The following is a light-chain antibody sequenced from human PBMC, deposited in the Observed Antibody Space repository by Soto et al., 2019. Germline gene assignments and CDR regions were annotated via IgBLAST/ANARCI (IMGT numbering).Light chain of an antibody. CDR2: DVS. CDR3: SSYTSSSPLEGYV. V-gene: IGLV2-14*01. Sequence: QSVLTQPASVSGSPGQSITISCTGTSSDVGGYNYVSWYQQHPGKAPKLMIYDVSNRPSGVSNRFSGSKSGNTASLTISGLQAEDEADYYCSSYTSSSPLEGYVFGTGTKVTVL. J-gene: IGLJ1*01. CDR1: SSDVGGYNY.